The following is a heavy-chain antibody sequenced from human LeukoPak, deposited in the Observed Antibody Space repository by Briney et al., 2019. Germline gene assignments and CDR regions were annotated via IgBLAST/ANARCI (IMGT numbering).Heavy chain of an antibody. J-gene: IGHJ4*02. D-gene: IGHD6-19*01. CDR1: GFTFSGQW. CDR2: INTDGSYA. V-gene: IGHV3-74*01. CDR3: ACFGSDWDASD. Sequence: PGGSLRLSCAASGFTFSGQWMHWVRQAPGKGLVWVSRINTDGSYAGYADSVKGRFTISRDNAKNTLFLQMNSLRAEDTAVYYCACFGSDWDASDWGQGTRLTVSS.